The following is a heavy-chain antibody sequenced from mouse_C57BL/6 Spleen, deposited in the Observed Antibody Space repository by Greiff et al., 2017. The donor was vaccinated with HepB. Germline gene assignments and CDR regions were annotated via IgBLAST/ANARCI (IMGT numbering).Heavy chain of an antibody. D-gene: IGHD4-1*01. J-gene: IGHJ2*01. V-gene: IGHV5-4*03. CDR3: ARALTVYFDY. CDR2: ISDGGSYT. CDR1: GFTFSSYA. Sequence: EVKLMESGGGLVKPGGSLKLSCAASGFTFSSYAMSWVRQTPEKRLEWVATISDGGSYTYYPDNVKGRFTISRDNAKNNLYLQMSHLKSEDTAMYYCARALTVYFDYWGQGTTLTVSS.